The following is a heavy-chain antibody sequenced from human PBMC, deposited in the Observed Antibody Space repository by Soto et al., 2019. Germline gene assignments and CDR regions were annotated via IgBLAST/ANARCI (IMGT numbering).Heavy chain of an antibody. V-gene: IGHV3-7*01. D-gene: IGHD2-15*01. Sequence: GGSLRLSCAASGFTFSDYWMSWVRQAPGKGLEWVANMKQDGSEEHYLDSVKGRFSISRDNAKNSLYLQMNSLRAEDTAVYYCARVPHCSSGNCYFTYYYYYMDIWGKGTTVTVSS. CDR2: MKQDGSEE. J-gene: IGHJ6*03. CDR1: GFTFSDYW. CDR3: ARVPHCSSGNCYFTYYYYYMDI.